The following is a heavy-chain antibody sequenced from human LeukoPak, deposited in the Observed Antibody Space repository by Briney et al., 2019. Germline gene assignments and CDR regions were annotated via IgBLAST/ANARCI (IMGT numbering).Heavy chain of an antibody. CDR3: ARGRVGPSRRTGTMVWFDP. CDR1: GYTFSSYG. Sequence: ASVKVSCKASGYTFSSYGISWVRQAPGQGLEWMGWMNPNSGNTGYAQKFQGRVTITRNTSISTAYMELSSLRSEDTAFYYCARGRVGPSRRTGTMVWFDPWGQGTLVTVSS. CDR2: MNPNSGNT. V-gene: IGHV1-8*03. J-gene: IGHJ5*02. D-gene: IGHD1-7*01.